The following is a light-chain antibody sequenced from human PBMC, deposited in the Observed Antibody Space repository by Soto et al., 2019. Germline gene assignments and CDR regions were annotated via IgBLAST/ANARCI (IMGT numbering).Light chain of an antibody. CDR3: QQYNTSPWT. CDR2: GAS. CDR1: QSVSSSY. V-gene: IGKV3-20*01. Sequence: EIVLTQSPGTLSLSPGERGTLSCRASQSVSSSYLAWYQQKPGQAPRLLIYGASKRATGIPDRFSGSGSGTDFTLTISRLEPEDFAVYYCQQYNTSPWTFGQGTKVEIK. J-gene: IGKJ1*01.